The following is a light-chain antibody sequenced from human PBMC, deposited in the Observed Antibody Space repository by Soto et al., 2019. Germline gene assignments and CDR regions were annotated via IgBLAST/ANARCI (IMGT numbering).Light chain of an antibody. Sequence: IQMTQSPSSVSATVGDRVTITCRASQGISSWLAWYQQKTGKAAKLLIYAASSVQSGGPTRFSGSGSRTDFTLTISSLQPEDFAAYYCQQANSFPYTFGQGTKLEIK. CDR2: AAS. V-gene: IGKV1-12*01. CDR1: QGISSW. J-gene: IGKJ2*01. CDR3: QQANSFPYT.